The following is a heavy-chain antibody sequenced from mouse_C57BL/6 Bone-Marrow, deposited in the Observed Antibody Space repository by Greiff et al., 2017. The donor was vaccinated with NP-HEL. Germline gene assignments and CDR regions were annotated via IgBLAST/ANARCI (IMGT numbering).Heavy chain of an antibody. CDR3: ARYFSGDYGTDY. V-gene: IGHV7-3*01. CDR2: IRNKANGYTT. J-gene: IGHJ2*01. CDR1: GFTFTDYY. Sequence: EVKLMESGGGLVQPGGSLSLSCAASGFTFTDYYMSWVRQPPGKALEWLGFIRNKANGYTTEYSASVKGRFTISRDNSQSILYLQMNALRAEDSATYYCARYFSGDYGTDYWGQGTTLTVSS. D-gene: IGHD2-4*01.